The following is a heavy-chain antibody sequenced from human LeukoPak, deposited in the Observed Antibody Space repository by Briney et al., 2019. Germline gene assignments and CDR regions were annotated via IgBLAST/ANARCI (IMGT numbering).Heavy chain of an antibody. D-gene: IGHD6-13*01. V-gene: IGHV3-74*01. CDR1: GFTFSSYW. CDR2: INSDGSST. CDR3: ARGWFGYSSSWYRPSGFDL. Sequence: GGSLRLSCAASGFTFSSYWMHWVRQAPGKGLVWVSRINSDGSSTSYADSVKGRFTISRDNAKNTLYLQMNSLRAEDTAVYYCARGWFGYSSSWYRPSGFDLWGRGTLVTVSS. J-gene: IGHJ2*01.